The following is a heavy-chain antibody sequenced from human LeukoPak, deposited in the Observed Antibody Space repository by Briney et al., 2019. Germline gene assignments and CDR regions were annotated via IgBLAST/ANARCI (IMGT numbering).Heavy chain of an antibody. J-gene: IGHJ5*02. CDR1: GFTFSSYA. CDR2: ISSGGGT. D-gene: IGHD2-2*01. CDR3: AKDGSYCSSTSCYNWFDP. Sequence: GGSLRLSCAASGFTFSSYAMSWVRQAPGKGLEWVSTISSGGGTYYSDSVKGRFTISRDNSKNTLYLQMNSLRAEDTAVYYCAKDGSYCSSTSCYNWFDPWGQGTLVTVSS. V-gene: IGHV3-23*01.